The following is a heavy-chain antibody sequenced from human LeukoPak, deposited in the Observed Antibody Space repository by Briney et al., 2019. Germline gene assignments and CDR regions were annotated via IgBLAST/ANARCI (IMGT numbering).Heavy chain of an antibody. CDR3: ARGWDQLGYCSGDSCHSMDV. V-gene: IGHV4-31*03. Sequence: PSQTLSLTCTVSGGSISSGGYYWSWIRQHPGKGLEWIGYIYYSGSTYYNPSLKSRVTISVDTSKNQFSLKLSSVTAADTAVYYCARGWDQLGYCSGDSCHSMDVWGQGTTVTVSS. CDR1: GGSISSGGYY. CDR2: IYYSGST. D-gene: IGHD2-15*01. J-gene: IGHJ6*02.